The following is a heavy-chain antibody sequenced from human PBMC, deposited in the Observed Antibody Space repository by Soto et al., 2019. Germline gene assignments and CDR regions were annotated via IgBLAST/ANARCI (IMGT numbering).Heavy chain of an antibody. J-gene: IGHJ4*02. D-gene: IGHD4-17*01. Sequence: PGESLKISCKGSGYSFTSYWIGWVGQMPWKGLEWMGIIYPGDPDTRYSPSFQGQVTISADKSISTAYLQWSSLKASDTAMYYCASATHYGDYGAVDYWGQGTLVTVSS. CDR2: IYPGDPDT. CDR1: GYSFTSYW. V-gene: IGHV5-51*01. CDR3: ASATHYGDYGAVDY.